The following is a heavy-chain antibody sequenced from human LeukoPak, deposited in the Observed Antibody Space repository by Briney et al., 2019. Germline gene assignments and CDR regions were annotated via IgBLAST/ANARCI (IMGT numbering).Heavy chain of an antibody. D-gene: IGHD2-15*01. Sequence: GASVTVSCKASGYTFTSYGISWVRQAPGQGLEWMGWISAYNGNTNYAQKLQGRVTMTTDTSTSTAYMELRSLRSDDTAVYYCAREYCSGGSCYEYYFDYWGQGTLVTVSS. CDR3: AREYCSGGSCYEYYFDY. CDR2: ISAYNGNT. V-gene: IGHV1-18*01. J-gene: IGHJ4*02. CDR1: GYTFTSYG.